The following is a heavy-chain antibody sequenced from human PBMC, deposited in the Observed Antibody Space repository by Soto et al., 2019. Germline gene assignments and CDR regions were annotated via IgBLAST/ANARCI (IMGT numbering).Heavy chain of an antibody. D-gene: IGHD3-3*01. CDR2: IYRSGNA. J-gene: IGHJ6*02. CDR3: TSKTYFSSGFFYPAGIDV. V-gene: IGHV4-31*03. Sequence: TLTLTSTVSGGSIISGGYYWIWIRQHPGKGLEWMGYIYRSGNAYYNPSLESRLTISVDTSKNQFSLKLSSVTAADTAVYYCTSKTYFSSGFFYPAGIDVWGQGPTVT. CDR1: GGSIISGGYY.